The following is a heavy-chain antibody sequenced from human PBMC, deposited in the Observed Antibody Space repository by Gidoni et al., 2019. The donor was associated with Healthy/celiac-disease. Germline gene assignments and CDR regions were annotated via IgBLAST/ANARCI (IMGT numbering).Heavy chain of an antibody. D-gene: IGHD5-12*01. CDR3: ARDLGYSGYPAGSDY. CDR2: IYYSGST. V-gene: IGHV4-30-4*01. J-gene: IGHJ4*02. Sequence: QVQLQESGPGLVKPSQTLSLTCTVSGGSISSGDYYWRWIRQPPGKGLEWIGYIYYSGSTYYNPSLKSRVTISVDTSKNQFSLKLSSVTAADTAVYYCARDLGYSGYPAGSDYWGQGTLVTVSS. CDR1: GGSISSGDYY.